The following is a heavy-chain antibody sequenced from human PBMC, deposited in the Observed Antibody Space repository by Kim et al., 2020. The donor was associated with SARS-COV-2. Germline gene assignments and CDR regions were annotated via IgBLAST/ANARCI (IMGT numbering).Heavy chain of an antibody. D-gene: IGHD6-19*01. CDR3: ASRTAVAGIYYFDY. V-gene: IGHV3-74*01. J-gene: IGHJ4*02. CDR2: INSDGSTT. CDR1: GLTFSSYW. Sequence: GGSLRLSCAASGLTFSSYWMHWVRQAPGKGLVWVSRINSDGSTTSYADSVKGRFTISRDNVKNTLYLQMNSLRAEDTAVYYCASRTAVAGIYYFDYWGQGTQVTVSS.